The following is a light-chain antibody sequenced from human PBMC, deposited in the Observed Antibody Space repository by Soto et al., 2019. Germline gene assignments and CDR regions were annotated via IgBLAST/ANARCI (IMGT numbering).Light chain of an antibody. Sequence: QSALSQPASVSWSPGQSMTISCAGTSSDVGRYTYVSWYQQHPGKAPKLIIYDVYNRPSGVSNRFSGSKSGNTASLTISVLQAEDEADYYCTSYTSTSTPYVFRGRTKVTVL. CDR1: SSDVGRYTY. V-gene: IGLV2-14*01. J-gene: IGLJ1*01. CDR3: TSYTSTSTPYV. CDR2: DVY.